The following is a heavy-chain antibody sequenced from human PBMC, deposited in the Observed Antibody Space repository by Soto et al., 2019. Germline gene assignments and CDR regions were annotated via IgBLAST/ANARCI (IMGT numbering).Heavy chain of an antibody. J-gene: IGHJ1*01. D-gene: IGHD3-16*02. CDR2: ISYDGSNK. Sequence: GGSLRLSCAASGFTFSSYGMHWVRQAPGKGLEWVAVISYDGSNKYYADSVKGRFTISRDNSKNTLYLQMNSLRAEETAVYYCAKGVQYYDYIWGSYRPPAEYFQHWGQGTLVTVSS. V-gene: IGHV3-30*18. CDR1: GFTFSSYG. CDR3: AKGVQYYDYIWGSYRPPAEYFQH.